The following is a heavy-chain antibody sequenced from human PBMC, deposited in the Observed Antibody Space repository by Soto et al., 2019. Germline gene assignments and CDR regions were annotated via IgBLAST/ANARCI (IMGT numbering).Heavy chain of an antibody. CDR1: GFTFSSYW. D-gene: IGHD6-13*01. CDR3: ARDGQLVINYFDY. J-gene: IGHJ4*02. CDR2: IKQDGSEK. V-gene: IGHV3-7*01. Sequence: PGGSLRLSCAASGFTFSSYWMSWVRQAPGKGLEWMANIKQDGSEKYYVGSVKGRFTISRDNAKNSLYLQMNSLRAEDTAVYYCARDGQLVINYFDYWGQGTLVTVSS.